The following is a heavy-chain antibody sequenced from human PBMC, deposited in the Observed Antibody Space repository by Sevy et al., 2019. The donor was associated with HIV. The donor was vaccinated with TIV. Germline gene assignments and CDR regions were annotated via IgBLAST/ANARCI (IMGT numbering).Heavy chain of an antibody. Sequence: GGSLRLSCTASGFTFGDYAMNWFRQAPGKGLEWVGFIRSKAYGGTTKNAASVKDRFTISRDDSKNTAYLQMSSLKTDDTAVYFCTGDRAFMGYYSGSGSFGAFDIWGQGTMVTVSS. J-gene: IGHJ3*02. D-gene: IGHD3-10*01. V-gene: IGHV3-49*03. CDR1: GFTFGDYA. CDR2: IRSKAYGGTT. CDR3: TGDRAFMGYYSGSGSFGAFDI.